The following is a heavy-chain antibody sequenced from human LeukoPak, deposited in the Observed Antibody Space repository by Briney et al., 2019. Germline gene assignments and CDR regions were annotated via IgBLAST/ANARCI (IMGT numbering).Heavy chain of an antibody. D-gene: IGHD3-10*01. Sequence: GGSLRLSCAVSGFTFSSYSMNWVRQAPGKGLEWVSSISSSSSYIYYADSVKGRFTISRDNAKNSLYLQMNSLRAEDTAVYYCASSLLWFGDDYWGQGTLVTVSS. CDR3: ASSLLWFGDDY. J-gene: IGHJ4*02. CDR2: ISSSSSYI. V-gene: IGHV3-21*01. CDR1: GFTFSSYS.